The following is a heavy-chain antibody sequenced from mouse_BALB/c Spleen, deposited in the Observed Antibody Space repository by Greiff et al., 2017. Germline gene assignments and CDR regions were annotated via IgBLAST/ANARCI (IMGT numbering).Heavy chain of an antibody. D-gene: IGHD3-3*01. CDR2: ISSGGGST. CDR3: ARDRGPYYAMDY. CDR1: GFAFSSYD. Sequence: EVHLVESGGGLVQPGGSRKLSCAASGFAFSSYDMSWVRQTPEKRLEWVAYISSGGGSTYYPDSVKGRFTISRDNAKNTLYLQMSSLKSEDTAMYYCARDRGPYYAMDYWGQGTSVTVSS. V-gene: IGHV5-12-1*01. J-gene: IGHJ4*01.